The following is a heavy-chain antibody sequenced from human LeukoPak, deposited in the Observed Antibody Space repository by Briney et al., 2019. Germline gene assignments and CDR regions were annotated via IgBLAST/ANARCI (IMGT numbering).Heavy chain of an antibody. Sequence: GGSLRLSCAASGFTFSSYSMNWVRHAPGKGLEWVSSISSSSSYIYYADSVKGRFTISRDNAKNSLYLQMNSLRAEDTAVYYCASVYSSGWRDDLDYWGQGTLVTVSS. CDR1: GFTFSSYS. V-gene: IGHV3-21*01. D-gene: IGHD6-19*01. J-gene: IGHJ4*02. CDR2: ISSSSSYI. CDR3: ASVYSSGWRDDLDY.